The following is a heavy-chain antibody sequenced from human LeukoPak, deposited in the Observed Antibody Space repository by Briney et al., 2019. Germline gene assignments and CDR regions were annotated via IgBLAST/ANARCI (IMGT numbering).Heavy chain of an antibody. CDR2: IKQDGSEK. CDR3: ARAPRGVVGAIDY. V-gene: IGHV3-7*01. CDR1: GFTFSNYW. Sequence: GGSLRLSCAASGFTFSNYWMSWVRQAPGKGLEWVANIKQDGSEKYYVDSVKGRFTISRDNAKNSLYLQMTNLRADDTAVYFCARAPRGVVGAIDYWGQGTLVTVSS. J-gene: IGHJ4*02. D-gene: IGHD1-26*01.